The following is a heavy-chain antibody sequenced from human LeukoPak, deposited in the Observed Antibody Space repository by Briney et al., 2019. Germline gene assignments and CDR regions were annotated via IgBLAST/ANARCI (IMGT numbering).Heavy chain of an antibody. CDR1: GYTFTGYY. Sequence: ASVKVSCKASGYTFTGYYMHWVRQAPGQGLEWMGWINPNSGGTNYAQKFQGRVTMTRDTSISTAYMGLSRLRSDDTAVYYCARARHYYDSSGYSDYWGQGTLVTVSS. J-gene: IGHJ4*02. D-gene: IGHD3-22*01. V-gene: IGHV1-2*02. CDR3: ARARHYYDSSGYSDY. CDR2: INPNSGGT.